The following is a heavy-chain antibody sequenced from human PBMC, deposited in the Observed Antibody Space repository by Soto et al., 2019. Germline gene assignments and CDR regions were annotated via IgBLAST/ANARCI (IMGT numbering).Heavy chain of an antibody. J-gene: IGHJ6*03. CDR2: SYYSGST. Sequence: SETLSLTCTVSGGSISSYYWSWVRQPPGKGLEWIGYSYYSGSTNYNPSLKSRVTISVDTSKNQFPLKLSSVTAADTAVYYCARQESEGDYYYYKGVWGKGTTVTVAS. CDR1: GGSISSYY. V-gene: IGHV4-59*08. CDR3: ARQESEGDYYYYKGV.